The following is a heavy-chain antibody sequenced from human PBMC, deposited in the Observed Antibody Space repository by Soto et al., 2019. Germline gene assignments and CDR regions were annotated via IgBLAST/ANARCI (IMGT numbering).Heavy chain of an antibody. CDR3: ARERDGSSWSRAESLQY. CDR1: GYLFSNYG. Sequence: SVKVSFKASGYLFSNYGISWVRQAPGQGLEWMGWISTYNANTYYAQKFQGRVTMTTDTSTSTAYMEVRSLRSDDTAVFYCARERDGSSWSRAESLQYWGQGTPVTVSS. CDR2: ISTYNANT. J-gene: IGHJ1*01. V-gene: IGHV1-18*01. D-gene: IGHD6-13*01.